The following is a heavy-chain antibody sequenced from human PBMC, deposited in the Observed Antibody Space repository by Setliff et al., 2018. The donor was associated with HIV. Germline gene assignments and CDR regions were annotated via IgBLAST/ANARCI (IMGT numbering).Heavy chain of an antibody. CDR1: GGSFSDNY. Sequence: PSETLSLTCAVYGGSFSDNYWSWIRQSPGKGLEWIGEINPSGRTKYSPSLRSRVSISVDTSKTQFSLKLSSVTAADTAVYYCASVSSTYWYSIFRNYYYHMDVWGKGTTVTVSS. CDR3: ASVSSTYWYSIFRNYYYHMDV. D-gene: IGHD2-8*02. J-gene: IGHJ6*03. CDR2: INPSGRT. V-gene: IGHV4-34*01.